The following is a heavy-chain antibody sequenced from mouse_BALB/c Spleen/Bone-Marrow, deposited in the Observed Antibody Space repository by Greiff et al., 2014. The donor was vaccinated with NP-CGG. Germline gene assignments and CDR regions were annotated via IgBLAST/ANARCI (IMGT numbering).Heavy chain of an antibody. CDR2: IDPANGDT. V-gene: IGHV14-3*02. CDR1: GFNIKDTY. D-gene: IGHD1-1*01. Sequence: VTLKESGAELAKPGASVKLSCTASGFNIKDTYMHWVKQRPEQGLEWIGRIDPANGDTKYDPKFQGKATITADTSSNTAYLQLSSLTSEDTAVYYCTKPPFYYGSSYWYFDVWGAGTTVTVSS. J-gene: IGHJ1*01. CDR3: TKPPFYYGSSYWYFDV.